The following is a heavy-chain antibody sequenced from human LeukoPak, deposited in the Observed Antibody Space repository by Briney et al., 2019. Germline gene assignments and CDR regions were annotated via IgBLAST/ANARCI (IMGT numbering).Heavy chain of an antibody. CDR2: IYSGGST. D-gene: IGHD6-13*01. Sequence: GGSLRLSCAASGFTFSSYAMSWVRQAPGKGLEWVSVIYSGGSTYYADSVKGRFTISRDNSKNTLYLQMNSLRAEDTAVYYCAREEGSSWYYYWGQGTLVTVSS. J-gene: IGHJ4*02. CDR3: AREEGSSWYYY. V-gene: IGHV3-53*01. CDR1: GFTFSSYA.